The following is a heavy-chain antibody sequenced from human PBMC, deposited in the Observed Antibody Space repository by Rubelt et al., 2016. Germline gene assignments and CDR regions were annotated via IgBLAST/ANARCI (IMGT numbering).Heavy chain of an antibody. D-gene: IGHD2-21*01. CDR2: ISYDGSNK. J-gene: IGHJ4*02. CDR1: GFTFSSYA. Sequence: VQLVESGGGLVQPGRSLRLSCAASGFTFSSYAMHWVRQAPGKGLEWVAVISYDGSNKYYADSVKGRFTISRENSKNTLYLHMNSLRAEDTEVYDGARGMFPPAGCGYWGQGAVVTVSS. V-gene: IGHV3-30*04. CDR3: ARGMFPPAGCGY.